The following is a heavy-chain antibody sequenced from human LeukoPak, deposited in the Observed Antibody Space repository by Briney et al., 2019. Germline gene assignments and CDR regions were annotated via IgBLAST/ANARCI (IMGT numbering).Heavy chain of an antibody. Sequence: IPSEPLSLTCAVYGGSFSGYYWSWIRQPSGKGLEWIGEINHSGSTNYNPSLKSRVTISVDTSKNQFSLKLSSVTAADTAVYYCARETTTAIDYWGQGTLVTVSS. CDR2: INHSGST. V-gene: IGHV4-34*01. CDR3: ARETTTAIDY. CDR1: GGSFSGYY. D-gene: IGHD4-17*01. J-gene: IGHJ4*02.